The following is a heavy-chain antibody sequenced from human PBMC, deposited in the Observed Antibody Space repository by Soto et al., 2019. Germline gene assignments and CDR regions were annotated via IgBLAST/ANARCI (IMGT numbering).Heavy chain of an antibody. J-gene: IGHJ6*02. CDR1: GFTFSTYA. Sequence: EVQLLESGGGLVQPGGSLRLSCAASGFTFSTYAMNWVRQAPGNGLEWVSAISGSGGSIHYADSVKGRFTISRDNSKNTLYLQTNSLRDEDTAVYHCVKGYWKGDVWGQGTRVTVSS. V-gene: IGHV3-23*01. CDR3: VKGYWKGDV. D-gene: IGHD1-1*01. CDR2: ISGSGGSI.